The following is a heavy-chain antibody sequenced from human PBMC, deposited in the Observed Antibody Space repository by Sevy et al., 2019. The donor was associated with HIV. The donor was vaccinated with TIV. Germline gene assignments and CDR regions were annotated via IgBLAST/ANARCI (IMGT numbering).Heavy chain of an antibody. CDR2: IYYSWST. D-gene: IGHD6-13*01. Sequence: SETLSLTCTVSGGSISSGGYYWSWIRQHPGKGLEWIGYIYYSWSTYYNPSLKSRVTISVDTSKNQFSLKLSSVTAADTAVYYCARAIAAAGSFDYWGQGTLVTVSS. J-gene: IGHJ4*02. CDR3: ARAIAAAGSFDY. V-gene: IGHV4-31*03. CDR1: GGSISSGGYY.